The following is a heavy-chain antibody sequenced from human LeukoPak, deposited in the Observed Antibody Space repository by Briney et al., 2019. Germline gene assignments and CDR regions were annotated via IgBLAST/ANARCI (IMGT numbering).Heavy chain of an antibody. Sequence: GGSLRLSCAASGFTFSSYGMHWVRQAPGKGLEWVAVISYDGSNKYYADSVKGRFTISRDNSKNTLYLQMNSLRAEDTAVYYCARDSWKQLWPHHFDYWGQGTLVTVSS. V-gene: IGHV3-30*03. D-gene: IGHD5-18*01. CDR2: ISYDGSNK. CDR3: ARDSWKQLWPHHFDY. J-gene: IGHJ4*02. CDR1: GFTFSSYG.